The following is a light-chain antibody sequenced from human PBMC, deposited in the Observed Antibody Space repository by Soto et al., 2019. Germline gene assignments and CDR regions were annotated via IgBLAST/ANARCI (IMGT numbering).Light chain of an antibody. CDR3: QQYNDWPFT. Sequence: EIVMTQSPATLSVSPGERATLSCGASQSVSNNLAWYQQKLGQAPRLLIYGASTRATGIPARFSGSGSGTEFTLTISGLQSEDFALYYCQQYNDWPFTFGPGTKVDIK. V-gene: IGKV3-15*01. J-gene: IGKJ3*01. CDR1: QSVSNN. CDR2: GAS.